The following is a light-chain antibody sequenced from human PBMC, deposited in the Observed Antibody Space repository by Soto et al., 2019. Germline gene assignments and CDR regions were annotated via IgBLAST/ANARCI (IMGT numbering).Light chain of an antibody. CDR2: DSS. Sequence: EIVLTQSPATLSLSPGERATLSCRASQSVSSYLAWYQQKPGQAPRLLIYDSSNRDTGIPARFSGSGSGTDFTVTISSLEPEGFAVYYCQQRSNWPRRLTFGGGTKVEIK. V-gene: IGKV3-11*01. CDR3: QQRSNWPRRLT. J-gene: IGKJ4*01. CDR1: QSVSSY.